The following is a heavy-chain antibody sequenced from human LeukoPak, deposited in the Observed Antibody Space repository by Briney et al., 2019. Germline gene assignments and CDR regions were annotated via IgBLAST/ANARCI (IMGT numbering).Heavy chain of an antibody. Sequence: GGSLRLSCAASGFTFSDYWMNWVRQAPGRGLEWVASIKQDGGEKFYVDSVKGRFTISRDNSKNTLHLQMNSLRAEDTAVYYCARGKYYYDSSGYFDYWGQGTLVTVSS. CDR2: IKQDGGEK. J-gene: IGHJ4*02. D-gene: IGHD3-22*01. CDR3: ARGKYYYDSSGYFDY. V-gene: IGHV3-7*05. CDR1: GFTFSDYW.